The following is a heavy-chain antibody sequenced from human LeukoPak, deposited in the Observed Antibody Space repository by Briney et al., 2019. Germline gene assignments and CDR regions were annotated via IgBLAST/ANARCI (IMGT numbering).Heavy chain of an antibody. CDR3: ARVGITMVRGVIITRYRTYYGMDV. V-gene: IGHV4-59*12. J-gene: IGHJ6*02. D-gene: IGHD3-10*01. CDR1: GGSISSYY. Sequence: SETLSLTCTVSGGSISSYYWSWIRQPPGKGLEWIGYIYSSGSTNYNPSLKSRVTISVDTSKNHFSLKLSSVTAADTAVYYCARVGITMVRGVIITRYRTYYGMDVWGQGTTVTVSS. CDR2: IYSSGST.